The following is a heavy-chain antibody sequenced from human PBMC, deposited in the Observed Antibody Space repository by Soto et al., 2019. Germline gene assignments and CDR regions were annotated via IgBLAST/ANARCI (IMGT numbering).Heavy chain of an antibody. CDR1: GYTFTSYA. D-gene: IGHD3-16*01. V-gene: IGHV1-3*01. CDR2: INAGNGNT. CDR3: ARGLSDYDYIWGSSLRY. Sequence: QVQLVQSGAEVKKPGASVKVSCKASGYTFTSYAMHWVRQAPGQRLEWMGWINAGNGNTKYSQKFQGRVTITRDTSASTAYMELSSLRSEDTAVYYCARGLSDYDYIWGSSLRYWGQGTLVTVSS. J-gene: IGHJ4*02.